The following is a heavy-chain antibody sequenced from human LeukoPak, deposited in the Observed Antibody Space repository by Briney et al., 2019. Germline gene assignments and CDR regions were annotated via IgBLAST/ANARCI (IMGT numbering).Heavy chain of an antibody. Sequence: SETLSLTCAVYGGSFSGYYWSWIRQPPGKGLEWIGEINHSGSTNYNPSLKSRVTMSVDTSKNQFSLKLSSVTAADTAVYYCARDFLRIAAARGGHYYYYGMDVWGQGTTVTVSS. CDR1: GGSFSGYY. J-gene: IGHJ6*02. CDR3: ARDFLRIAAARGGHYYYYGMDV. V-gene: IGHV4-34*01. CDR2: INHSGST. D-gene: IGHD6-13*01.